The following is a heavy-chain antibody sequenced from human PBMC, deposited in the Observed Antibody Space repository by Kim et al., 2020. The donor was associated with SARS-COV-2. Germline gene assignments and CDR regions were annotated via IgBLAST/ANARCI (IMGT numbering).Heavy chain of an antibody. CDR3: ARLWVIEKTWTLDY. J-gene: IGHJ4*02. D-gene: IGHD3-16*02. V-gene: IGHV3-33*01. Sequence: GGSLRLSCAASGFIFSNYGMHWVRQAPGKGLEWVAVIWYDGSKKYYADSVKGRFTISRDNSNNILYLQMNSLRAEDTAVYYCARLWVIEKTWTLDYWDQGTLVTVSS. CDR2: IWYDGSKK. CDR1: GFIFSNYG.